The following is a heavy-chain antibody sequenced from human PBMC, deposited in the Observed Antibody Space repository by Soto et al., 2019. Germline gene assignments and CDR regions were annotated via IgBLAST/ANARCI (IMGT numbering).Heavy chain of an antibody. CDR1: GFTFSSYG. CDR3: ARGGVPQLREYYYYYMDV. V-gene: IGHV3-33*01. Sequence: GGSLRLSCAASGFTFSSYGMHWVRQAPGKGLEWVAVIWYDGSNKYYADSVKGRFTISRDNSKNTLYLQMNSLRAEDTAVYYCARGGVPQLREYYYYYMDVWGKGTKVTVSS. D-gene: IGHD1-1*01. CDR2: IWYDGSNK. J-gene: IGHJ6*03.